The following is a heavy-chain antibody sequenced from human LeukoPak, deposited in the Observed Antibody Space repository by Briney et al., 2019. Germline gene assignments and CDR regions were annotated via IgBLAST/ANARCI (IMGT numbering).Heavy chain of an antibody. V-gene: IGHV4-31*03. CDR3: ARNREFGEYYFDF. Sequence: PPETLSLTCTVSGGSIYSGGYYWSRIRQHPGKGLEWIAYIYYTGTTYYNPSLKSRVTLSIDTSENRFSLRLTSVTAADTAVYYCARNREFGEYYFDFWGRGTLVTVSS. CDR2: IYYTGTT. D-gene: IGHD4-17*01. J-gene: IGHJ4*02. CDR1: GGSIYSGGYY.